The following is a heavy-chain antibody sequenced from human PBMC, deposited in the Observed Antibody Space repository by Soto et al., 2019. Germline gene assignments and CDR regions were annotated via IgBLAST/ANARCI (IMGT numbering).Heavy chain of an antibody. Sequence: GGSLRLSCSASGFTFTSYAMHWVRQAPGQGLEYVSGISSNGGSTYFADSVKGRFTISRDNPKNTLNLQMSSLRPEDTAVYYCALGGQQLLLGWFDPWGQGTLVTVSS. CDR3: ALGGQQLLLGWFDP. V-gene: IGHV3-64D*08. J-gene: IGHJ5*02. CDR1: GFTFTSYA. D-gene: IGHD6-13*01. CDR2: ISSNGGST.